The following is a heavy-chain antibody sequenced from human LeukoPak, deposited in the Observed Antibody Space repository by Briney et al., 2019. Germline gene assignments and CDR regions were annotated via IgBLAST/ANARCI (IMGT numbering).Heavy chain of an antibody. CDR3: AKRLAMTGTYHFDY. Sequence: QSGGSLRLSCAASGFTFNTYTMNWVRQAPGKGLEWVSRISGTGGTTFYADSVKGRFTISRDNSKNTLYLQMNSLRAEDTAVYYCAKRLAMTGTYHFDYWGQGTLSPSPQ. CDR1: GFTFNTYT. D-gene: IGHD6-19*01. V-gene: IGHV3-23*01. CDR2: ISGTGGTT. J-gene: IGHJ4*02.